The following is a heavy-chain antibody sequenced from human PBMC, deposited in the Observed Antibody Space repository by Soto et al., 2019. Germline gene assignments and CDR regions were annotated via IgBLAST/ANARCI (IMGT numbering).Heavy chain of an antibody. Sequence: SETLSLTCTVSGGSISSYYWSWIRQPPGKGLEWIGYIYYSGSNNYNPSLKSRVTISVDTSKNQFSLKLSPVTAADTAVYYCARENPHGDYNDYWGKGTQGTVSS. V-gene: IGHV4-59*01. J-gene: IGHJ4*02. CDR3: ARENPHGDYNDY. CDR2: IYYSGSN. CDR1: GGSISSYY. D-gene: IGHD4-17*01.